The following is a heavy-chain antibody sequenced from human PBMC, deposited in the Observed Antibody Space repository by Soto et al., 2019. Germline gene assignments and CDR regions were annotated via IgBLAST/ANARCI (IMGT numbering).Heavy chain of an antibody. CDR1: GFTFSSYG. D-gene: IGHD3-22*01. CDR3: VRDSRRYDSSGYCDY. Sequence: GGSLRLSCAASGFTFSSYGMHWVRQAPGKGLEWVAVIWYDGSNKYYADSVKGRFTISRDNSKNTLYLQMNSLRAEDTAVYYCVRDSRRYDSSGYCDYWGQGTLVTVSS. J-gene: IGHJ4*02. V-gene: IGHV3-33*01. CDR2: IWYDGSNK.